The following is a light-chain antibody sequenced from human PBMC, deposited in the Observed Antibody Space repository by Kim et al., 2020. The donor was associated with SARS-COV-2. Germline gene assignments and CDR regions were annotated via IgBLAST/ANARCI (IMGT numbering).Light chain of an antibody. V-gene: IGLV1-51*01. Sequence: QNVTVAGSGSSSNIGNHYVSWYQQRPGTAPRHLIYDNNQRPSGIPDRFSGSRSGTSATLGITGLQTGDEADYYCGTWDSSLSGVVFGGGTQLTVL. J-gene: IGLJ2*01. CDR2: DNN. CDR1: SSNIGNHY. CDR3: GTWDSSLSGVV.